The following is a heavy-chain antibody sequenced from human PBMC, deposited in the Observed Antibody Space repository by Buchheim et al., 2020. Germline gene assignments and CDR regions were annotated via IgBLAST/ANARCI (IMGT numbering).Heavy chain of an antibody. CDR2: INHSGST. CDR3: ARSRRYDYVWGSYRSIFDY. CDR1: GGSFSGYY. V-gene: IGHV4-34*01. Sequence: QVQLQQWGAGLLKPSETLSLTCAVYGGSFSGYYWSWIRQPPGKGLEWIGEINHSGSTNYNPSLKSRVTISVDTSKNQFSLKLSPVTAADTAVYYCARSRRYDYVWGSYRSIFDYWGQGTL. D-gene: IGHD3-16*02. J-gene: IGHJ4*02.